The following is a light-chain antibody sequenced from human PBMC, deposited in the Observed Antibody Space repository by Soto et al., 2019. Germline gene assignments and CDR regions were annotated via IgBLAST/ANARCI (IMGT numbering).Light chain of an antibody. CDR3: QQRSNWPPWT. CDR1: QSVSSN. J-gene: IGKJ1*01. CDR2: GAS. V-gene: IGKV3-15*01. Sequence: EIVMTQSPDTLSVSPGERATLSCRASQSVSSNLAWYQHKPGQAPRLLMYGASTRATGVPARFSGSGSGTEFTLTISSLQSEDFAVYYCQQRSNWPPWTFGQGTKVEIK.